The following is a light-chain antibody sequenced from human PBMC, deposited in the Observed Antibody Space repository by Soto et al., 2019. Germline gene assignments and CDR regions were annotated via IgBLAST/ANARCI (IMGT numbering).Light chain of an antibody. V-gene: IGLV2-14*01. J-gene: IGLJ1*01. Sequence: QSVLTQPASVSGSPGQSITISCTGASSDVGGYNYVSWYQQHPGKAPKLMIYDVSNRPSGVYNRFSGSESRNTASLTISGLQAQDEADYYCSSYTSSSTPLYVFGTGTKLTVL. CDR3: SSYTSSSTPLYV. CDR2: DVS. CDR1: SSDVGGYNY.